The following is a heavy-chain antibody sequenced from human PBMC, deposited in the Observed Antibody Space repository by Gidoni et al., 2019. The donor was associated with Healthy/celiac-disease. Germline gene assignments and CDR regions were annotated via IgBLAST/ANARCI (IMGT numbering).Heavy chain of an antibody. V-gene: IGHV4-39*07. CDR3: ARDRGYSYGYGY. J-gene: IGHJ4*02. Sequence: QLQLQESGPGLVKHSETLSLTCTVSGASLSSSSYYWGWIRQPPGKGLEWIGSIYYSGSTYYNPSLKIRVTISVDTSKNQFSLKLSSVTAADTAVYYCARDRGYSYGYGYWGQGTLVTVSS. CDR2: IYYSGST. CDR1: GASLSSSSYY. D-gene: IGHD5-18*01.